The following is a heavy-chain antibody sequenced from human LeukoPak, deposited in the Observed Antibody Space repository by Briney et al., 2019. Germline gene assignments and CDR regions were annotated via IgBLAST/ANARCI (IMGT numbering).Heavy chain of an antibody. CDR2: ISVRGDTT. J-gene: IGHJ5*02. Sequence: GGSLRLSCAGSGLSFNTYSMNWLRQAPGKGLEWISYISVRGDTTYYADSVEGRFTISRDTAKNSLYLVMSSLRVEDTALYYCARDDGRRWFDPWGQGTRVTVSS. CDR3: ARDDGRRWFDP. CDR1: GLSFNTYS. V-gene: IGHV3-48*01.